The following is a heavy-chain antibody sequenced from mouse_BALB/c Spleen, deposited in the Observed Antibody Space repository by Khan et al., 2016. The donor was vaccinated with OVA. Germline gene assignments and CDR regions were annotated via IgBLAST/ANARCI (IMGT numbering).Heavy chain of an antibody. CDR3: AKFFYGVISDWYFDV. D-gene: IGHD1-1*01. Sequence: QVQLKESGPGLVAPSQSLSITCTVSGISLTTYGVTWVRQPPGKGLEWLGVIWGDGSTNYHSTLRSRLSISKDKSRSQVFLTLNSLQTDDTATYYGAKFFYGVISDWYFDVGGAGTRSPSPQ. J-gene: IGHJ1*01. CDR2: IWGDGST. V-gene: IGHV2-3*01. CDR1: GISLTTYG.